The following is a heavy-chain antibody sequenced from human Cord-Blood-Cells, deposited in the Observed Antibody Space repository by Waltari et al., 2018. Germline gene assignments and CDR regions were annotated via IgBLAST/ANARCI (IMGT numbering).Heavy chain of an antibody. D-gene: IGHD6-6*01. CDR2: IYYSGST. V-gene: IGHV4-39*01. Sequence: QLQLQESGAGLGTPSETLSLTCTVSGGSTSSSGYYRGGIRQPPGKGVEWIGSIYYSGSTYYNPSLKSRVNISVDTSKNQFSLKLSSVTAADTAVYYCARHGYSSSSYYFDYWGQGTLVTVSS. CDR1: GGSTSSSGYY. J-gene: IGHJ4*02. CDR3: ARHGYSSSSYYFDY.